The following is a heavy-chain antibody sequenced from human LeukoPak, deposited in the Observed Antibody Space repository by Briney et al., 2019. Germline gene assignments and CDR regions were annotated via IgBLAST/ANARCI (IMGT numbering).Heavy chain of an antibody. V-gene: IGHV3-21*01. CDR3: ARADI. CDR2: ISGSNSYI. CDR1: GFTFNSYS. J-gene: IGHJ3*02. Sequence: GGSLRLSCAASGFTFNSYSMNWVRQAPGKGLEWVSSISGSNSYIYYADSMKGRFTISRDNAKNSLYLQMNSLRAEDTAVYYCARADIWGQGTMVTVSS.